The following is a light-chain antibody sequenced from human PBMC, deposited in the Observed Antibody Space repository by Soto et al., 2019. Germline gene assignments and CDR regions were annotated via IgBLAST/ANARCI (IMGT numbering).Light chain of an antibody. J-gene: IGKJ1*01. CDR2: GAS. CDR3: QQYNNWPPMT. CDR1: QSVSRN. V-gene: IGKV3-15*01. Sequence: EIVLTQSPGTLSVSPGERATLSCRASQSVSRNLAWYQQKPGQAPRLLIYGASTRATGVPATFSGSASGTEFTLTISSLQSEDFAVYYCQQYNNWPPMTFGQGTKV.